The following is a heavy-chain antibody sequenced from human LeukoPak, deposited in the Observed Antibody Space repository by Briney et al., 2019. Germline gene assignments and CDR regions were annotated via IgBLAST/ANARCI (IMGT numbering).Heavy chain of an antibody. J-gene: IGHJ4*02. D-gene: IGHD6-19*01. Sequence: GGSLRLSCVASGFTFSTYSMNWVRQAPGKGLEWVSYTSGTSNTIYYADSVKGRFTISRDNAKNSLYLQVNSLRAEDTAIYYCARDLGSYTSGWYMGFDYWGQGTLVTVSS. CDR3: ARDLGSYTSGWYMGFDY. V-gene: IGHV3-48*01. CDR1: GFTFSTYS. CDR2: TSGTSNTI.